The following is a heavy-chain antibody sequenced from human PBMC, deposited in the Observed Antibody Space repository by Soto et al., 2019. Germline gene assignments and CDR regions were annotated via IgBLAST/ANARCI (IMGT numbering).Heavy chain of an antibody. J-gene: IGHJ4*01. CDR1: GGSVSTGDHY. CDR2: IYYSGTT. Sequence: TLSLTCTVSGGSVSTGDHYWSWIRQPPGRGLEWIGHIYYSGTTYYNPSLKSRVFMSVDTSRNQFSLKLSSVTAADTAVYYCASYYDSSGPTYDHWGQGILVTVSS. D-gene: IGHD3-22*01. CDR3: ASYYDSSGPTYDH. V-gene: IGHV4-30-4*01.